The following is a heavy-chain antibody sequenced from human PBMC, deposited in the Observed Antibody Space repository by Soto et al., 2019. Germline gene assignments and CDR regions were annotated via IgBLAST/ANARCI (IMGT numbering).Heavy chain of an antibody. V-gene: IGHV3-9*01. CDR1: GFTFDDYA. J-gene: IGHJ3*02. CDR2: ISWNSGSI. D-gene: IGHD4-17*01. CDR3: AKGRGDYGDSLDASDI. Sequence: PGGSLRLSCAASGFTFDDYAMHWVRQAPGKGLEWVSGISWNSGSIGYADSVKGRFTISRDNAKNSLYLQMNSLRAEDTALYYCAKGRGDYGDSLDASDIWGQGTLVTLSS.